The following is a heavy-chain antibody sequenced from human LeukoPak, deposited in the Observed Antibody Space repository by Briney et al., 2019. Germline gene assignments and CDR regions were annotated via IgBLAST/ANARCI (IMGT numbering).Heavy chain of an antibody. Sequence: GGSLRLSCAASGFTSSSYGMHWVRQAPGKGLEWVAFIRYDGSNKYYADSVKGRFTISRDNSKNTLYLQMNSLRAEDTAVYYCAKFGRPFDYWGQGTLVTVSS. V-gene: IGHV3-30*02. CDR3: AKFGRPFDY. CDR2: IRYDGSNK. J-gene: IGHJ4*02. D-gene: IGHD1-1*01. CDR1: GFTSSSYG.